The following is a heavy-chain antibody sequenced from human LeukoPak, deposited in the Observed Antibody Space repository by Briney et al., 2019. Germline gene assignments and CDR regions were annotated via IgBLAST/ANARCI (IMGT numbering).Heavy chain of an antibody. V-gene: IGHV3-23*01. D-gene: IGHD3-22*01. J-gene: IGHJ4*02. CDR2: INVGGDRT. CDR1: GFPFSAYT. CDR3: AKETRETRLANYFYDSSGYSNIDS. Sequence: GGSLRLSCTASGFPFSAYTMSWVRLAPGKGLDSVSGINVGGDRTYYADSVKGRFTISRDNSRNTLYLQMSGLRADDTAVYYCAKETRETRLANYFYDSSGYSNIDSWGQGNLVIVSA.